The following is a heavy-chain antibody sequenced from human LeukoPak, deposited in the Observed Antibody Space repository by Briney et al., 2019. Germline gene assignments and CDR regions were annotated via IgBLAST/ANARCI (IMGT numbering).Heavy chain of an antibody. J-gene: IGHJ4*02. CDR3: ARHSDAAMVVDC. V-gene: IGHV5-51*01. CDR2: IYPGDSDT. D-gene: IGHD5-18*01. Sequence: GESLKISFKGSGYSFTNYWIGWVRQMSGKGLEWMGIIYPGDSDTTYSPSFQGQVTISADKSINTAYLQWSSLKASDTAMYYCARHSDAAMVVDCWGQGTLVTVSS. CDR1: GYSFTNYW.